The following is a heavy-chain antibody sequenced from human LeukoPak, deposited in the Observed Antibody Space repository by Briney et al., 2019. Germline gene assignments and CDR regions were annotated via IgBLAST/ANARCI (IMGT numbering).Heavy chain of an antibody. CDR2: IGSDSGAI. J-gene: IGHJ2*01. CDR1: GFTFASFA. Sequence: GGSLRLSCAASGFTFASFAMVWVRQAPGKGLQWVSVIGSDSGAIQYADSVRGRFTISRDNAKSSLYLQMNSLRADDTAVYYCARRIAGTGTGGYFEPWGRGTLVSVSS. CDR3: ARRIAGTGTGGYFEP. V-gene: IGHV3-23*01. D-gene: IGHD6-19*01.